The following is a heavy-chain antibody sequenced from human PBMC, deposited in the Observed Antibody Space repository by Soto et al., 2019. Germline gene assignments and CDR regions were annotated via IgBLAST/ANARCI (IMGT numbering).Heavy chain of an antibody. V-gene: IGHV3-30-3*01. J-gene: IGHJ3*02. D-gene: IGHD1-1*01. Sequence: SLRLSCAASVFTFSSYAMHWVRQAPGKGLEWVAVISYDGSNKYYADSVKGRFTISRDNSKNTLYLQMNSLRAEDTAVYYCARDGLEPAANAFDIWGQGTMVTVSS. CDR2: ISYDGSNK. CDR3: ARDGLEPAANAFDI. CDR1: VFTFSSYA.